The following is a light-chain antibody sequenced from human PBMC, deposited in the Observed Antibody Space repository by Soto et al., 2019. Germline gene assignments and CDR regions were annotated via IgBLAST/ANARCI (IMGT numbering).Light chain of an antibody. J-gene: IGLJ2*01. V-gene: IGLV2-14*01. CDR3: SSYKSGATLV. Sequence: QSALTQPASVSGSPGQSITISCTGTSSDVGGYKHVAWYQQYPGKAPKLIIFEVSDRPSGVSNRFSGSKSGNTASLSISGLQPEDEADYYCSSYKSGATLVCGGGTKLTVL. CDR2: EVS. CDR1: SSDVGGYKH.